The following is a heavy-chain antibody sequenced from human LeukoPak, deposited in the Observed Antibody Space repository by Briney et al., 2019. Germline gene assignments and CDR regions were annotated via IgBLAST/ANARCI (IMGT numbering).Heavy chain of an antibody. V-gene: IGHV3-53*01. CDR1: GFTVSSNY. J-gene: IGHJ4*02. D-gene: IGHD2-2*01. CDR3: AKRYCSSTSCSYFDY. Sequence: PGGSLRLSCAASGFTVSSNYMSWVRQAPGKGLEWVSVLYSGGTTYYADSVKGRFTISRDNSKNTLYLQMNSLRAEDTAVYYCAKRYCSSTSCSYFDYWGQGTLVTVSS. CDR2: LYSGGTT.